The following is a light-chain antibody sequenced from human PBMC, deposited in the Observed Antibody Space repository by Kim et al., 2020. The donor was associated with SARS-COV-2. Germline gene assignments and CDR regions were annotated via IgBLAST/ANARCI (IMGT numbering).Light chain of an antibody. CDR1: SIGSKS. Sequence: SYELTQPPAVSVAPGKTARITCGGISIGSKSVYWYQQKPGQAPVLVISYDSDRPSGIPERFSGSNSGNTATLTISRVEAGDEADYYCQVWDSSSDHRVVFGGGTQLTVL. CDR3: QVWDSSSDHRVV. V-gene: IGLV3-21*04. CDR2: YDS. J-gene: IGLJ2*01.